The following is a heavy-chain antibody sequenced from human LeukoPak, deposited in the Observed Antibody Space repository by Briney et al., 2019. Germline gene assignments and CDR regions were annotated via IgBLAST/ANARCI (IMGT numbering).Heavy chain of an antibody. Sequence: GGSLRLSCAASGFTFSIYWMGWVRQAPGKGLEWVASIKPVGSEKYSVDSVKGRFTISRDNAKNSLYLQMNSLRAEDTAVYYYARWGFKGGLDYWGQGTLAAVSS. CDR2: IKPVGSEK. D-gene: IGHD3-16*01. J-gene: IGHJ4*02. CDR3: ARWGFKGGLDY. CDR1: GFTFSIYW. V-gene: IGHV3-7*03.